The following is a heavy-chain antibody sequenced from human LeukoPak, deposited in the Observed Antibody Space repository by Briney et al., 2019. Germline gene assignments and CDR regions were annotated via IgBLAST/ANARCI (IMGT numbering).Heavy chain of an antibody. CDR1: GGSISSVNYY. CDR2: IYYSGST. D-gene: IGHD3-22*01. CDR3: ARLGNYYDSSGYYLEAFDI. V-gene: IGHV4-30-4*01. J-gene: IGHJ3*02. Sequence: PSETLSLTCTLSGGSISSVNYYWSWIRQPPGKGLEWIGYIYYSGSTYYNPSLKSRVTISVDTSKNQFSLKLSSVTAADTSVYYCARLGNYYDSSGYYLEAFDIWGQGTMVTVSS.